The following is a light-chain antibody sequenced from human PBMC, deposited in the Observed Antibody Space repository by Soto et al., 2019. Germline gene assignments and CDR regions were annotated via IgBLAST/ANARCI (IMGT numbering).Light chain of an antibody. CDR1: QSVSSY. J-gene: IGKJ4*01. CDR2: DAS. Sequence: EIVLTQSPPTLSLSQWDRGSLXTRASQSVSSYLAWYQQKPGQAPRLLIYDASNRATGIPARFSGSGSGTDFTLTISSLEPEDFAVYYCQQRSNWPLTFGGGTKVDIK. V-gene: IGKV3-11*01. CDR3: QQRSNWPLT.